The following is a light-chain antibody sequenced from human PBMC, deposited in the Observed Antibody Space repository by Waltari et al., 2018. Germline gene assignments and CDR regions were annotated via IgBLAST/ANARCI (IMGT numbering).Light chain of an antibody. V-gene: IGLV2-11*01. CDR3: YSYAGSYTSV. Sequence: WYQQHPGNAPTLMIYDVTKRPSRVPDRFSCSKSGNTASLTISGLQTEDEADYYCYSYAGSYTSVFGGGTKVTVL. CDR2: DVT. J-gene: IGLJ2*01.